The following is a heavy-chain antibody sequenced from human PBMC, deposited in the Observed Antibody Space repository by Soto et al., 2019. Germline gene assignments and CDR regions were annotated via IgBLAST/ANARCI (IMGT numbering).Heavy chain of an antibody. D-gene: IGHD3-10*01. J-gene: IGHJ4*02. CDR1: GFTFIIYG. Sequence: GGSLRLSCAASGFTFIIYGMHWVRQAPGKGLEWVAVISYDGSNKYYADSVKGRFTISRDNSKNTLYLRMNSLRAEDTAVYYCAKGLIMVRGVHFDYGGQGTLVTVSS. CDR2: ISYDGSNK. V-gene: IGHV3-30*18. CDR3: AKGLIMVRGVHFDY.